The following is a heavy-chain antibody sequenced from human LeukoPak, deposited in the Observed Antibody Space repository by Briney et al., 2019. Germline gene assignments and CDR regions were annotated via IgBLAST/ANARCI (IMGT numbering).Heavy chain of an antibody. CDR2: ISYDGSNK. V-gene: IGHV3-30*01. CDR3: ARSPASWYSDWFDP. Sequence: GGSLRLSCAASGFTFSSYAMHWVRQAPGKGLEWVAVISYDGSNKYYADSVKGRFTISRDNSKNTLYLQMNSLRAEDTAVYYCARSPASWYSDWFDPWGQGTLVIVSS. D-gene: IGHD6-13*01. CDR1: GFTFSSYA. J-gene: IGHJ5*02.